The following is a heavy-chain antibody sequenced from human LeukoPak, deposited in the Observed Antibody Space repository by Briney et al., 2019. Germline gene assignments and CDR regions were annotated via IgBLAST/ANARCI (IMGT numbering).Heavy chain of an antibody. CDR1: GFTFSSYS. V-gene: IGHV3-48*02. J-gene: IGHJ4*02. D-gene: IGHD3-16*02. CDR3: ARDKGDYVWGSYRAN. Sequence: PGGSLRLSCAASGFTFSSYSMNWVRQAPGKGLEWVSYISSSRSTIYYADSVKGRFTISRGNAKNSLYLQMNSLRDEDTAVYYCARDKGDYVWGSYRANWGQGTLVIASS. CDR2: ISSSRSTI.